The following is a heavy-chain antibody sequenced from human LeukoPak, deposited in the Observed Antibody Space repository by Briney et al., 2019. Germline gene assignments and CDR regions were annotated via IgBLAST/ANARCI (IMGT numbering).Heavy chain of an antibody. CDR3: AKGQVGATGYFDY. V-gene: IGHV3-9*01. Sequence: PGGSLRLSCAASGVTFDNYAMHWVRQAPGKGLEWVSYISWNGGSIGYEDSVKGRFTISRDNAKNSLYLQMNSLRAEDTALYYCAKGQVGATGYFDYWGQGTLVTISS. D-gene: IGHD1-26*01. CDR1: GVTFDNYA. J-gene: IGHJ4*02. CDR2: ISWNGGSI.